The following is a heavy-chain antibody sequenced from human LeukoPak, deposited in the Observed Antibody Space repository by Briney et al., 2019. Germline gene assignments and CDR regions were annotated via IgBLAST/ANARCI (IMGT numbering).Heavy chain of an antibody. V-gene: IGHV4-59*01. CDR3: ARWRAGSSWYLFDY. CDR1: GGSISSYY. Sequence: SETLSLTCTVSGGSISSYYWSWIRQPPGKGLEWIGYIYYSGSTNYNPSLKSRVTISGDTSKSQFSLKLSSVTAADTAVYYCARWRAGSSWYLFDYWGQGTLVTVSS. J-gene: IGHJ4*02. CDR2: IYYSGST. D-gene: IGHD6-13*01.